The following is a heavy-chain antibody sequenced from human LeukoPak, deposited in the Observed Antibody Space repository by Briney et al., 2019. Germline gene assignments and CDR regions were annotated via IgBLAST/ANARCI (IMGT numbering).Heavy chain of an antibody. V-gene: IGHV4-34*01. Sequence: SETLSLTCAVYGGSFSGYYWSWIRQPPGKGLEWIGEINHSGSTNYNPSLKSRVTISVDTSKNQFSLKLSSVTAADTAVYYCARVRGYPNYYFDYWGQGTLVTVSS. CDR1: GGSFSGYY. CDR3: ARVRGYPNYYFDY. D-gene: IGHD3-16*02. CDR2: INHSGST. J-gene: IGHJ4*02.